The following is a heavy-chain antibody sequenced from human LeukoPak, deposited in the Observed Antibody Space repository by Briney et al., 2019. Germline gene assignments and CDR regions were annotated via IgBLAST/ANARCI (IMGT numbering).Heavy chain of an antibody. V-gene: IGHV3-48*03. D-gene: IGHD6-19*01. CDR3: ALLAVASDFDY. Sequence: GGSLRLSCTASGFTFIAYEMNWVRQAPGKGLEWVSYISTSGSSIYYADSVKGRFTISRDNAKNSLYLQMNSLRVEDTAVYYCALLAVASDFDYWGQGALVTVSS. CDR2: ISTSGSSI. CDR1: GFTFIAYE. J-gene: IGHJ4*02.